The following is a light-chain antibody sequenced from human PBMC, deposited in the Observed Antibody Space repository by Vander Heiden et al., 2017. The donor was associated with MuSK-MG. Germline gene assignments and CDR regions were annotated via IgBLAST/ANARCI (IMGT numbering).Light chain of an antibody. CDR3: QQNDSNPPIT. Sequence: DIQMTQSPSSLSASVGDRVTITCRASQSISSYLNWYQQKPGKAPKLLIYAASSLQSGVPSRFSGSGYGTDFTLTISSRQPEDFAAYYCQQNDSNPPITFGGGTKVXIK. V-gene: IGKV1-39*01. CDR1: QSISSY. CDR2: AAS. J-gene: IGKJ4*01.